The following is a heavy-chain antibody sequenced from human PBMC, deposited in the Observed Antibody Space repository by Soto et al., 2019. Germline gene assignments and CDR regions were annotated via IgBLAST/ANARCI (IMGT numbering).Heavy chain of an antibody. CDR2: INHSGST. D-gene: IGHD3-10*01. Sequence: SETLSLTCAVYGGSFSGYYWSWIRQPPGEGLEWIGQINHSGSTNYNPSLKSRVTISVDTSKNQFSLKLSSVTAADTAVYYCARGWGRTGITMVRGVITLGYWGQGTLVTVSS. V-gene: IGHV4-34*01. J-gene: IGHJ4*02. CDR3: ARGWGRTGITMVRGVITLGY. CDR1: GGSFSGYY.